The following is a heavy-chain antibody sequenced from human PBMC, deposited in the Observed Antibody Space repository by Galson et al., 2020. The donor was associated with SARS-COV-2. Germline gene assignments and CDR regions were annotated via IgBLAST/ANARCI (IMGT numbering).Heavy chain of an antibody. CDR3: AKRNELVLVGQLLRSNYDYGSDV. J-gene: IGHJ6*02. CDR1: GGSFSGYY. D-gene: IGHD3-10*01. V-gene: IGHV4-34*01. Sequence: SETLSLTCAVYGGSFSGYYYTWIRQPQGKGLERIGEINNSGTSNYNPSPKSRVPMSVDTSKNQFSLKLSPATAADTGIYYCAKRNELVLVGQLLRSNYDYGSDVWGQGNTVTVSS. CDR2: INNSGTS.